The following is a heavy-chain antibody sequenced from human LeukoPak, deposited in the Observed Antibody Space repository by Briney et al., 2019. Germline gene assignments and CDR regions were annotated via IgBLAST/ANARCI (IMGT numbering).Heavy chain of an antibody. CDR1: GFGFTFSSYA. D-gene: IGHD1-7*01. Sequence: GGSLRLSCAASGFGFTFSSYAMHWVRQAPGKGVEWVSLISGDGGSTYYADSVNGRFTISRDNSKNSLYLQMNSLRTEDTALYYCAKDPQLELPLDYWGQGTLVTVSS. CDR3: AKDPQLELPLDY. J-gene: IGHJ4*02. V-gene: IGHV3-43*02. CDR2: ISGDGGST.